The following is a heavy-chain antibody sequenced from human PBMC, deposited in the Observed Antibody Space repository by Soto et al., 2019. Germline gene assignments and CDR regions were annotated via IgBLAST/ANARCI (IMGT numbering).Heavy chain of an antibody. CDR2: INHSGST. J-gene: IGHJ6*02. CDR1: GGSFSGYY. D-gene: IGHD3-3*01. V-gene: IGHV4-34*01. Sequence: SETLSLTCAVYGGSFSGYYWSWIRQPPGKGLEWIGEINHSGSTNYNPSLKSRVTISVDTSKNQFSLTLSSVTAADTAVYYCARGRRFLEWFSLYYHGMDVWGQGTTVTVSS. CDR3: ARGRRFLEWFSLYYHGMDV.